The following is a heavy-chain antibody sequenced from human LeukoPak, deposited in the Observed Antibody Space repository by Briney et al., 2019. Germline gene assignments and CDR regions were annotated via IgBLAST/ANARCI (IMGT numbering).Heavy chain of an antibody. J-gene: IGHJ4*02. V-gene: IGHV4-39*01. CDR3: ARLGYCSGGSCYGGHFDS. Sequence: SETLSLTCTVSGGSISGSNYYWGWIRQSPGKGLEWIGSIYYSGGTYYNPSLKSRVTISVDTYKNQISLKATSVTAADTAVYYCARLGYCSGGSCYGGHFDSWGQGTLVTVSS. CDR2: IYYSGGT. D-gene: IGHD2-15*01. CDR1: GGSISGSNYY.